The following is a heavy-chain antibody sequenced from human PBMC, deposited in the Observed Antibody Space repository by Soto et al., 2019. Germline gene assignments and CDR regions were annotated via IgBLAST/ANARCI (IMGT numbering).Heavy chain of an antibody. CDR2: ISPNNGNT. D-gene: IGHD1-20*01. CDR3: ARDNWKAMCHGMDL. CDR1: GYTFTSYG. J-gene: IGHJ6*02. V-gene: IGHV1-18*01. Sequence: AAVKFSFKASGYTFTSYGITWVRQAPGQGLDCMAWISPNNGNTNYAQKLQGRVAMTTDTSTSTAYMELRSLRSDDTAVYYCARDNWKAMCHGMDLWGEGTMVTVS.